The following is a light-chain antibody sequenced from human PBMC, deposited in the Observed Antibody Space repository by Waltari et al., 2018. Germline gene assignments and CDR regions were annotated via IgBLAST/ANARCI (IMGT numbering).Light chain of an antibody. CDR1: SSDIGGYKY. J-gene: IGLJ1*01. CDR2: EVS. V-gene: IGLV2-8*01. Sequence: QSALTQPPSAPGSPGQSVTISCTGPSSDIGGYKYVSWYRQHPGKGPKLLIYEVSKRPSGVPNRFSGSKSGNTASLTVSGLQAEDEADYYCSSYAGSNNLVFGTGTKVTVL. CDR3: SSYAGSNNLV.